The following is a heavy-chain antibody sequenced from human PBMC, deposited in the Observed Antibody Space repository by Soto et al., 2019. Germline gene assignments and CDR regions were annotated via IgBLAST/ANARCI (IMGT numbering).Heavy chain of an antibody. D-gene: IGHD5-12*01. CDR1: GFTFSSYS. V-gene: IGHV3-21*01. CDR3: ARDYIPRGWLERENWFDP. J-gene: IGHJ5*02. Sequence: GGSLRLSCAASGFTFSSYSMNWVRQAPGKGLEWVSYISSSSSNINYADSVKGRFTISRDNAKNSLYLQMNSLRAEDTAVYYCARDYIPRGWLERENWFDPWGQGTLVTVS. CDR2: ISSSSSNI.